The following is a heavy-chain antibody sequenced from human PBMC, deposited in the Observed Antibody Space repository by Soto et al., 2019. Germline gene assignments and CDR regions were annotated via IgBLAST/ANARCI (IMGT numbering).Heavy chain of an antibody. V-gene: IGHV4-30-2*01. CDR2: IYHSGST. D-gene: IGHD5-12*01. CDR3: ARFDYSAYDFGWVDP. CDR1: GGSISSSSFH. Sequence: SETLSLTCTVSGGSISSSSFHWSWIRQPPGKGLEWIGYIYHSGSTYYNPSLKSRVTISVDRSKNQFSLKLSPVTAADTAVYYCARFDYSAYDFGWVDPWGQGTLVTVSS. J-gene: IGHJ5*02.